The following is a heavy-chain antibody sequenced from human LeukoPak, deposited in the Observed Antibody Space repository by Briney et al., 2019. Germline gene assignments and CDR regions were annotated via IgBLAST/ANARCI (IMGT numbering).Heavy chain of an antibody. CDR1: GGTFSSYA. J-gene: IGHJ4*02. D-gene: IGHD1-26*01. Sequence: GASVKVSCKASGGTFSSYAISCVRQAPGQGLEWMGGIIPIFGTANYAQKFQGRVTITTDESTSTAYMELSSLRSEDTAVYYCAMGFTLPFLSGSYGSYFDYWGQGTLVTVSS. CDR2: IIPIFGTA. V-gene: IGHV1-69*05. CDR3: AMGFTLPFLSGSYGSYFDY.